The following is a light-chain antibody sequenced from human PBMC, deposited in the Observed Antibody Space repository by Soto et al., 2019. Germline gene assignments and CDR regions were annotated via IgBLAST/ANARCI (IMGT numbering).Light chain of an antibody. CDR3: QQYYSTPIT. CDR1: QSGLYSSNNNNY. V-gene: IGKV4-1*01. CDR2: WAS. Sequence: DSVMTQSPASPAASLRERATINCKSIQSGLYSSNNNNYLAWYKQKPGQPTKMLIYWASTRESGVPDRVSGSGSGTDVTLTISSLQAEDVAVYYCQQYYSTPITFGQGTRLEIK. J-gene: IGKJ5*01.